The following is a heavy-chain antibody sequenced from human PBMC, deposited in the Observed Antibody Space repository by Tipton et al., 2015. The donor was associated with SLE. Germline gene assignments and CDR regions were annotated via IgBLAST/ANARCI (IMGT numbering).Heavy chain of an antibody. Sequence: TLSLTCTVSGGSISSSGYYWGWIRQPPGKGLEWIGNTYYSESSYYTPSPKSRVTISVDTSKNQFSLKVRSVTAADTAVYYCARHRGYFTVSDYIDDWGQGALVTVSS. CDR1: GGSISSSGYY. J-gene: IGHJ4*02. D-gene: IGHD3-10*01. CDR2: TYYSESS. CDR3: ARHRGYFTVSDYIDD. V-gene: IGHV4-39*07.